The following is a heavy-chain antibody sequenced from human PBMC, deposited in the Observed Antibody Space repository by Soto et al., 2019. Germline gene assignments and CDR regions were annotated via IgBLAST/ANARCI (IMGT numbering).Heavy chain of an antibody. V-gene: IGHV1-18*04. Sequence: ASVKVSCKASGYTFTSYGISWLRQAPGQGLEWMGWISAYNGNTNYAQKLQGRVTMTTDTSTSTAYMELRSLRSDETAVYYCARGEILTRYYIVLMEVWGQGTPVTVSS. CDR3: ARGEILTRYYIVLMEV. J-gene: IGHJ6*02. CDR1: GYTFTSYG. CDR2: ISAYNGNT. D-gene: IGHD3-9*01.